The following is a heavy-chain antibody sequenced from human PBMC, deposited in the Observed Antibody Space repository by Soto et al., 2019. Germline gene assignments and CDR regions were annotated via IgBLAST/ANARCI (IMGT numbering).Heavy chain of an antibody. V-gene: IGHV1-18*01. D-gene: IGHD3-16*01. Sequence: QVQLVQSGGEVKKPGASVKVSCKASGYTFTSYGITWVRQAPGQGLEYLGWISTYNGNTDFAQKVQNRVTLTTDTSTSTAYMELRSLRHDDTAVYYCARAKVLITPNWFDPWGQGTLVTVSS. CDR3: ARAKVLITPNWFDP. CDR2: ISTYNGNT. CDR1: GYTFTSYG. J-gene: IGHJ5*02.